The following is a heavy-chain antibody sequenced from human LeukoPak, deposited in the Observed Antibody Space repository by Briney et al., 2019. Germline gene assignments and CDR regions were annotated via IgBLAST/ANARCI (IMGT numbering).Heavy chain of an antibody. CDR3: ARYASGSYYWFDP. V-gene: IGHV4-39*01. D-gene: IGHD3-10*01. J-gene: IGHJ5*02. CDR2: VYYTGSA. Sequence: SETLSLTCTVSGGSISSTSYHWAWIRQPPGKGLEWIATVYYTGSAYYNPSLKSRVTISVDTSKSQFSLKLTSVTTADTALYYCARYASGSYYWFDPWGQGTLVTVSS. CDR1: GGSISSTSYH.